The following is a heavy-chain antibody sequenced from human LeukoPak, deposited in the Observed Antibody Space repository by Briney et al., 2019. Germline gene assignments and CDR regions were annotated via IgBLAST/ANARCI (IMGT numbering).Heavy chain of an antibody. CDR2: IWYDGSNK. CDR1: GFTFSSYG. CDR3: AMGRSSSWYYYYYMDV. D-gene: IGHD6-13*01. V-gene: IGHV3-33*01. J-gene: IGHJ6*03. Sequence: PGGSLRLSCAASGFTFSSYGMHWVRQAPGKGLEWVAVIWYDGSNKYYADSVKGRFTISRDNSKNTLYLPMNSLRAEDTAVYYCAMGRSSSWYYYYYMDVWGKGTTVTVSS.